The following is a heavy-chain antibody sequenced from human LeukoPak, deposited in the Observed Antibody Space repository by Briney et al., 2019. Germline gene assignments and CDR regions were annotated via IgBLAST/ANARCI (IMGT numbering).Heavy chain of an antibody. Sequence: ASVKVSCKASGYTFTSYDINWVRQATGQGLEWMGWMNPNSGNTGYAQTFQGRVTMTRNTSISTAYMELSSLRSEDTAVYYCARRYYDFWSGYYSNNWFDPWGQGTLVTVSS. J-gene: IGHJ5*02. D-gene: IGHD3-3*01. CDR2: MNPNSGNT. V-gene: IGHV1-8*01. CDR1: GYTFTSYD. CDR3: ARRYYDFWSGYYSNNWFDP.